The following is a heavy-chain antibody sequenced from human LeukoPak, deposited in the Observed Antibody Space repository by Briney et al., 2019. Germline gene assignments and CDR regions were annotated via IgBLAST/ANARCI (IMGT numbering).Heavy chain of an antibody. J-gene: IGHJ4*02. Sequence: SETLSLTCAVYGGSFSGYYWSWIRQPPGKGLEWIGEINHSGSTNYNPSLTSRGTISVGTSKNQFSLKLSSVTAADTAVYYCARGGYFKSYDYWGQGTLVTVSS. D-gene: IGHD1-26*01. CDR1: GGSFSGYY. V-gene: IGHV4-34*01. CDR2: INHSGST. CDR3: ARGGYFKSYDY.